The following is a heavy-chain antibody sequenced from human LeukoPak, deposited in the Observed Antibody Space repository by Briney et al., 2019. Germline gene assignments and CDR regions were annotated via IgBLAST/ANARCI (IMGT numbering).Heavy chain of an antibody. CDR3: ARDRGIVVVVAANNWFDP. J-gene: IGHJ5*02. V-gene: IGHV1-69*05. CDR2: IIPIFGTA. CDR1: GGTFSSYA. D-gene: IGHD2-15*01. Sequence: SVKVSSKASGGTFSSYAISWVRQAPGQGLEWMGRIIPIFGTANYAQKFQGRVTITTDESTSTAYMELSSLRSEDTAVYYCARDRGIVVVVAANNWFDPWGQGTLVTVSS.